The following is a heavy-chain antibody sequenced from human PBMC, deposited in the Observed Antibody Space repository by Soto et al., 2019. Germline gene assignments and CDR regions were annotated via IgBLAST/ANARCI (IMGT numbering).Heavy chain of an antibody. V-gene: IGHV1-18*01. CDR3: ARGGMGKSYWTLDS. CDR2: IMAYNNNP. CDR1: GYTFSNYG. Sequence: ASVKVSCKASGYTFSNYGVNWVRQAPGQGLEWLGYIMAYNNNPHYAQKFVGRVTMTADTSTSTAFLELRSPTSDDTAVYYCARGGMGKSYWTLDSWGQGTRVTVSS. D-gene: IGHD1-26*01. J-gene: IGHJ4*02.